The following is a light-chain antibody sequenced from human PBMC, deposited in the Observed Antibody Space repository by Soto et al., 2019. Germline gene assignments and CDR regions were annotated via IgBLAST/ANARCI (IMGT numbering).Light chain of an antibody. CDR3: QRYGRSPPVT. V-gene: IGKV3-20*01. Sequence: EIVLTQSPGTLSLSPGERATLSCRASQSVSSIYLAWYQQKPGQAPRLLIYGASGRATGIPDRFSGSGSGAVFTLSDSTLEPEASAVYYCQRYGRSPPVTFGQGTRLEIK. CDR1: QSVSSIY. CDR2: GAS. J-gene: IGKJ5*01.